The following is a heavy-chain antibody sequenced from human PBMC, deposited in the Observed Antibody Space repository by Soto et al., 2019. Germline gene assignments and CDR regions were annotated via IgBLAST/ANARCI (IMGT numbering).Heavy chain of an antibody. CDR1: GYTFTSYD. CDR3: ARGITAGVDY. Sequence: QVQLVQSGAEVKKPGASVKVSCKASGYTFTSYDINWVRQATGQGLEWMGWMSPNSDSTGYAKKLQGRVTRTRDTAISTAYMELTSLGSEDTAVYYCARGITAGVDYWGQGTLVTVSS. V-gene: IGHV1-8*01. D-gene: IGHD6-13*01. J-gene: IGHJ4*02. CDR2: MSPNSDST.